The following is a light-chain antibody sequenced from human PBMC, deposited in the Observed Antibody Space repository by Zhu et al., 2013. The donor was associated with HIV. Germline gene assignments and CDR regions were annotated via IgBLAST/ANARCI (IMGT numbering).Light chain of an antibody. Sequence: EVAMTQSPATLSVSPGETVTLSCRASQTIGFNLAWYQQRPGQSPRVLISGASTRAAGVPARFGGSGSGTEFALTISSLQSEDLAVYFCQQYNNWPPETTFGGGTKVEIK. CDR3: QQYNNWPPETT. CDR1: QTIGFN. CDR2: GAS. V-gene: IGKV3-15*01. J-gene: IGKJ4*01.